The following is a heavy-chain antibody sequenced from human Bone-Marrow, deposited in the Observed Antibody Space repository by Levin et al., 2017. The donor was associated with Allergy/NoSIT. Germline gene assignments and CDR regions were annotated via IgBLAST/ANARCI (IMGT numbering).Heavy chain of an antibody. V-gene: IGHV3-30*04. CDR3: AREDESNPYHYGMDV. CDR1: GFTFSSYA. Sequence: GESLKISCAASGFTFSSYAMHWVRQAPGKGLEWVAVISYDGSNKYYADSVKGRFTISRDNSKNTLYLQMNSLRAEDTAVYYCAREDESNPYHYGMDVWGQGTTVTVSS. J-gene: IGHJ6*02. CDR2: ISYDGSNK.